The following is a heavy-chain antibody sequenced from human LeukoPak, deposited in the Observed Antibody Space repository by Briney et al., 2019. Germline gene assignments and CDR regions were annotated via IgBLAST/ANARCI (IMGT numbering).Heavy chain of an antibody. CDR1: GGSISNYY. J-gene: IGHJ4*02. Sequence: SETLSLTCTVSGGSISNYYWTWIRQPPGKGLEWIAYFYYSGSTKTTDYNPSLRSRITISIDTSKNQFSLKLSSVTAADTAVYYCARRLSFDGYSDYWGQGTLVTVSS. V-gene: IGHV4-59*01. D-gene: IGHD5-24*01. CDR3: ARRLSFDGYSDY. CDR2: FYYSGST.